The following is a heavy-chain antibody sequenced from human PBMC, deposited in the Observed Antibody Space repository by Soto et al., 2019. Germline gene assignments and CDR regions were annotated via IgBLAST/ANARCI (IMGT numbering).Heavy chain of an antibody. CDR2: IYRTGST. D-gene: IGHD1-7*01. V-gene: IGHV4-4*02. CDR3: ASRDPGTSVDY. Sequence: SETLSLTCAVSGGSFTSNNWWTWARQPPGQGLEWIGEIYRTGSTNYNPSLKSRVTISLDKSENQFSLKVTSLTAADTAVYYCASRDPGTSVDYWGQGTLVTVSS. CDR1: GGSFTSNNW. J-gene: IGHJ4*02.